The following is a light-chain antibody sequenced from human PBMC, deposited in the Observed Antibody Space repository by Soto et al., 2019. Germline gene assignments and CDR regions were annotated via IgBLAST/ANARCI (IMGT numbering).Light chain of an antibody. Sequence: QSVLTQPPSASGTPGQRVTISCSGSSSNIGSNYVYWYQQLPGTAPKVLIYKNNQRPSGVPDRFSGSKSGTSASLAISGLRSEDEADYYCAAWDDSLRGWMFGGGTKLTVL. CDR1: SSNIGSNY. CDR2: KNN. CDR3: AAWDDSLRGWM. J-gene: IGLJ3*02. V-gene: IGLV1-47*01.